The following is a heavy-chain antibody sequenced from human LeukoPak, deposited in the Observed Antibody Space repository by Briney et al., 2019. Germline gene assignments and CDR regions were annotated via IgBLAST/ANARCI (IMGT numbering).Heavy chain of an antibody. D-gene: IGHD7-27*01. CDR3: ARRATAGDDAFDI. V-gene: IGHV4-38-2*01. J-gene: IGHJ3*02. CDR2: IFHTGIT. Sequence: SETLSLTCAVSGHSVTSGYLWGWIRQPPGKGLDWIGDIFHTGITYYHPSLKSRVSISIDTCRNQFSLRLTSVSAADTAVYYCARRATAGDDAFDIWGQGTMVTVS. CDR1: GHSVTSGYL.